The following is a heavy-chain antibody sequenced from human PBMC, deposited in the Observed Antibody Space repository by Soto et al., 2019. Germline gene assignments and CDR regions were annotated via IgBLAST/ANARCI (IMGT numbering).Heavy chain of an antibody. Sequence: ASVKVSCKASGYTFTSYDINWVRQATGQGLEWMGWMNPNSGNTGYAQKFQGRITMTSNTSMSRAYMELSGLRSEDTAVYYCARDVIGHDNYETIGYYFDHWGPGTLVTVSS. CDR1: GYTFTSYD. D-gene: IGHD3-16*01. CDR3: ARDVIGHDNYETIGYYFDH. CDR2: MNPNSGNT. V-gene: IGHV1-8*01. J-gene: IGHJ4*02.